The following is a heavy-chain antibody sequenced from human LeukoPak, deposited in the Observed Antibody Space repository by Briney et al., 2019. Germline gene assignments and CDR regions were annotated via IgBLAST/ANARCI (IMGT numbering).Heavy chain of an antibody. CDR3: ASKPDPYSGNYRN. J-gene: IGHJ4*02. CDR1: GYTFTSDY. Sequence: ASVKVSCKASGYTFTSDYVHWVRQATGQGLEWMGIINPSDGTTSYAQKFQGRVTMTRDMSTRTVYMELSSLRSEDTAVYYCASKPDPYSGNYRNWGQGTLVTVSS. V-gene: IGHV1-46*01. CDR2: INPSDGTT. D-gene: IGHD3-3*01.